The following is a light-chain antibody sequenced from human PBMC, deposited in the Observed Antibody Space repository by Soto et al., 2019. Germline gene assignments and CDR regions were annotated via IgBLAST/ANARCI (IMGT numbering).Light chain of an antibody. J-gene: IGKJ5*01. V-gene: IGKV3-15*01. CDR3: QQYEKWPPSIT. CDR2: GTS. CDR1: QSISDT. Sequence: EIVLTQSPATLPVTPRGRATLSCRASQSISDTLAWYQQKPGRAPRLLIYGTSTRATGISARFSGGGSGTEFTLTISSLQSEDFAVYYCQQYEKWPPSITSGQGARLAI.